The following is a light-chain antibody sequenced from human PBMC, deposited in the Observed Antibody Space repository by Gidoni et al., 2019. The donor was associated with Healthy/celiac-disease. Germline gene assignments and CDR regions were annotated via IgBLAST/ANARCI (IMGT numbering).Light chain of an antibody. CDR1: RSHSGAGED. V-gene: IGLV1-40*01. CDR3: QAYDSSLSGSV. Sequence: VSTPCPGGRSHSGAGEDVHWYQQLPGTAPKLLIYGNSNRPSGVPDRFSGSKSGTSASLAITGLQAEDEADYYCQAYDSSLSGSVFGGGTKLTVL. J-gene: IGLJ3*02. CDR2: GNS.